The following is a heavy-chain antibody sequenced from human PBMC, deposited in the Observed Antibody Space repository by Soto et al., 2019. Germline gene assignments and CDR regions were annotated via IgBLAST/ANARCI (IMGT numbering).Heavy chain of an antibody. D-gene: IGHD1-1*01. V-gene: IGHV3-21*01. Sequence: GGSLRLSCAASGFTFSSYSMNWVPQAPGKGLEWVSSISSSGSYIYYADSVKGRFTISRDNAKNSLYLQMNSLRAEDTAVYYCARDTRNSYYFDYWGQGTLVTVSS. J-gene: IGHJ4*02. CDR2: ISSSGSYI. CDR3: ARDTRNSYYFDY. CDR1: GFTFSSYS.